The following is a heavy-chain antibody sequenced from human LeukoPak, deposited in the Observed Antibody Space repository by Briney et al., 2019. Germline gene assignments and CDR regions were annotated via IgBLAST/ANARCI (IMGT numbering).Heavy chain of an antibody. D-gene: IGHD1-26*01. CDR2: IRSKAYGGTT. J-gene: IGHJ4*02. CDR3: TRGRRATHDY. V-gene: IGHV3-49*04. CDR1: GFTFTTYS. Sequence: PGGSLRLSCEASGFTFTTYSMTWVRQAPGKGLEWVGFIRSKAYGGTTEYAASVKGRFTISRDDSKSIAYLQMNSLKTEDTAVYYCTRGRRATHDYWGQGTLVTVSS.